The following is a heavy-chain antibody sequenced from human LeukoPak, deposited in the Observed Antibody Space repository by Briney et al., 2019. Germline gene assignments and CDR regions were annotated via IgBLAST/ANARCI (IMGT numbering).Heavy chain of an antibody. CDR3: AKDTSYQLLYYYYYGMDV. D-gene: IGHD2-2*01. Sequence: GGSLRLSCAASGFTFSSYAMSWVRQAPGKGLEWVSAISGSGGSTYYADSVKDRFTISRDNSKNTLYLQMNSLRAEDTAVYYCAKDTSYQLLYYYYYGMDVWGKGTTVTVSS. CDR2: ISGSGGST. CDR1: GFTFSSYA. J-gene: IGHJ6*04. V-gene: IGHV3-23*01.